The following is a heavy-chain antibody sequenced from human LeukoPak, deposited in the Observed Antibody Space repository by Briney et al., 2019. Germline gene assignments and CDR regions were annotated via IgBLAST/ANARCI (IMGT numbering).Heavy chain of an antibody. J-gene: IGHJ4*02. CDR1: EFTFSNYG. Sequence: EGSLRLSCAASEFTFSNYGMSWVRQAPGKGLEWVSAISGSGSGTYYADSVRGRFTISRDNSKNTLYLQMNSLRAEDTAVYYCAKDGYYCSSTSCYLDNWGQGTLVTVSS. CDR3: AKDGYYCSSTSCYLDN. D-gene: IGHD2-2*01. CDR2: ISGSGSGT. V-gene: IGHV3-23*01.